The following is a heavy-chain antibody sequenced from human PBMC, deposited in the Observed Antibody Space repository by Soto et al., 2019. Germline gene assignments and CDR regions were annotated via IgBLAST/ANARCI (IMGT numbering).Heavy chain of an antibody. CDR2: TYYRSKWYN. CDR1: GDSVSSNSAA. Sequence: SQTLSLTCAISGDSVSSNSAAWNWIRQSPSRGLEWLGRTYYRSKWYNDYAVSVKSRITINPDTSKNQFSLQLNSVTPEDTAIYYCAKGGSYYYDSSGYYANWGQGTLVTVSS. D-gene: IGHD3-22*01. V-gene: IGHV6-1*01. CDR3: AKGGSYYYDSSGYYAN. J-gene: IGHJ4*02.